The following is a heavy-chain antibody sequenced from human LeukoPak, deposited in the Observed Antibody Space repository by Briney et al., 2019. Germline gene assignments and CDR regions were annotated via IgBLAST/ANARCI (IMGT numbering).Heavy chain of an antibody. D-gene: IGHD3-22*01. CDR1: GFTFSSYS. Sequence: GALRLSCAASGFTFSSYSMNWVRQAPGKGLEWVSSISSSSSYIYYAGSVKGRFTISRDNAKNSLYLQMNSLRAEDTAVYYCARDPPDYYDSSGYYFDYWGQGTLVTVSS. CDR2: ISSSSSYI. V-gene: IGHV3-21*01. CDR3: ARDPPDYYDSSGYYFDY. J-gene: IGHJ4*02.